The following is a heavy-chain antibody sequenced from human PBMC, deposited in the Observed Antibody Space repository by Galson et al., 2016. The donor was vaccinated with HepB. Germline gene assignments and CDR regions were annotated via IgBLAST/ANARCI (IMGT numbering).Heavy chain of an antibody. CDR1: GGSISGYY. Sequence: SETLSLTCNVSGGSISGYYCSWIRQPPGKGLEWIGSIYYSGSTNYNPSLKSRVTISGDTSKNQFSLMLNDVTAADTAVYYCAAGYNWDFWGQGALVTVSS. CDR3: AAGYNWDF. J-gene: IGHJ1*01. D-gene: IGHD5-18*01. V-gene: IGHV4-59*01. CDR2: IYYSGST.